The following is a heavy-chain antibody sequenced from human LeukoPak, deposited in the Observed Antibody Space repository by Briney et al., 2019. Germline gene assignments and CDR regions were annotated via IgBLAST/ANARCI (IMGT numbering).Heavy chain of an antibody. D-gene: IGHD2-2*02. CDR3: AREVPAAISYYYYGMDV. Sequence: GGSLRLSCAASGFTFSSYGMHWVRQAPGKGLEWVAVIWYDGSNKYYADSVKGRFTISRDNSKNTLYLQMNSLRAEDTAVYYCAREVPAAISYYYYGMDVWGQGTTVTVSS. V-gene: IGHV3-33*01. CDR2: IWYDGSNK. CDR1: GFTFSSYG. J-gene: IGHJ6*02.